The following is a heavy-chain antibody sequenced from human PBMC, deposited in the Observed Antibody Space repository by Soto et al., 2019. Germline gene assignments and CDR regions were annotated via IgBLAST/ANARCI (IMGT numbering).Heavy chain of an antibody. V-gene: IGHV3-33*01. CDR1: GFTFSSYG. Sequence: GGSLRLSCAASGFTFSSYGMHWVRQAPGKGLEWVAVIWYDGSNKYYADSVKGRFTISRDNSKNTLYLQMNSLRAEDTAVYYCARSGYSSSSAVFWFDPWGQGTLVTVSS. CDR2: IWYDGSNK. J-gene: IGHJ5*02. CDR3: ARSGYSSSSAVFWFDP. D-gene: IGHD6-6*01.